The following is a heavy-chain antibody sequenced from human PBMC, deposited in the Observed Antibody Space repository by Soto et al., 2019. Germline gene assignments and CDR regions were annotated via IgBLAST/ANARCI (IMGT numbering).Heavy chain of an antibody. CDR3: ARDCSGANCHDFFPNFDY. J-gene: IGHJ3*01. Sequence: GASVKVSCKASGYTFTNYAIHWVRQAPGQRLEWMGWIDAGNGNTRYSQRFQGRVTFTSDTSATTAYMELSSLRSEDTAVYYCARDCSGANCHDFFPNFDYWGQGTMVTVSS. V-gene: IGHV1-3*01. D-gene: IGHD2-15*01. CDR2: IDAGNGNT. CDR1: GYTFTNYA.